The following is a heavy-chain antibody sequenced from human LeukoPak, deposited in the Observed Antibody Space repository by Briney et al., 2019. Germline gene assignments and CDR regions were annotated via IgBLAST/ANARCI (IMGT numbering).Heavy chain of an antibody. V-gene: IGHV1-18*01. J-gene: IGHJ4*02. CDR1: GYSFTSYG. Sequence: ASVKVSCKASGYSFTSYGISWVRQAPGQGLEWVGWINAYNGNTNYAQKLQGRVTMTTDTSTSTANMELRSLRSDDTAVYYCVTSDSSNDYWGQGTLVTVSS. D-gene: IGHD2-15*01. CDR3: VTSDSSNDY. CDR2: INAYNGNT.